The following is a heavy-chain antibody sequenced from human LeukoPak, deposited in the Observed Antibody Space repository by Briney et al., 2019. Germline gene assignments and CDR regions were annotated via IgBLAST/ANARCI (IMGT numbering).Heavy chain of an antibody. CDR2: INPNSGGT. Sequence: GASVKVSCKASGYTFTGYYMHWVRQAPGQGLEWMGWINPNSGGTNYAQKFQGRVTMTRDTSISTAYVELSRLRSDDTAVYYCARRSADFWSGYTPFDPWGQGTLVTVSS. CDR1: GYTFTGYY. CDR3: ARRSADFWSGYTPFDP. J-gene: IGHJ5*02. D-gene: IGHD3-3*01. V-gene: IGHV1-2*02.